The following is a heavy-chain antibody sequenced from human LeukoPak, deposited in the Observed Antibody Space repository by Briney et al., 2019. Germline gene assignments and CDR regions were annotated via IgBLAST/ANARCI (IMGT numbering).Heavy chain of an antibody. J-gene: IGHJ4*02. CDR1: GGFISSYY. V-gene: IGHV4-59*08. CDR2: IYYSGST. CDR3: ARHAVGYSSGWYY. Sequence: SETLSLTCTVSGGFISSYYWSWIRQPPGKGLEWIGYIYYSGSTNYNPSLKSRVTISVDTSKNQFSLKLSSVTAADTAVYYCARHAVGYSSGWYYWGQGTLVTVSS. D-gene: IGHD6-19*01.